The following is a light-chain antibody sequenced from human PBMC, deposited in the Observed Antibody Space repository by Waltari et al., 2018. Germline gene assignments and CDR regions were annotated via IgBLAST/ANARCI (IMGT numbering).Light chain of an antibody. J-gene: IGKJ1*01. Sequence: ELVFTHPPVALSRSPGDRATLPCRASQSLSRYLAWYQQKPGQAPRLLIYDASRRATGIPDRFSGSGYGTDFSLTISRLEPEDFAVYYCQHYVSLPVTFGQGTKVEIK. CDR3: QHYVSLPVT. CDR2: DAS. V-gene: IGKV3-20*01. CDR1: QSLSRY.